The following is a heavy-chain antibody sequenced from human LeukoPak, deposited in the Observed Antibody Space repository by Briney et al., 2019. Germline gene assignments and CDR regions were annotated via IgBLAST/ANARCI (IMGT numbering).Heavy chain of an antibody. CDR3: ARLVGYCSGGSCYPGYYYGMDV. CDR2: ISAYNGNT. J-gene: IGHJ6*02. V-gene: IGHV1-18*01. CDR1: GYTFTSYG. Sequence: GASVKVSCKASGYTFTSYGISWVRQAPGQGFEWMGWISAYNGNTNYAQKLQGRVTMTTDTSTSTAYMELRSLRSDDTAVYYCARLVGYCSGGSCYPGYYYGMDVWGQGTTVTVSS. D-gene: IGHD2-15*01.